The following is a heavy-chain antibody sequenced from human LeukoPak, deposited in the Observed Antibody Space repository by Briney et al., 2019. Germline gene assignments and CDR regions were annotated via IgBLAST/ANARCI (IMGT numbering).Heavy chain of an antibody. CDR2: INRSGST. Sequence: SETLSLTCAVYGGSFSGYYWSWIRQPPGKGLEWIGEINRSGSTNYNPSLKSRVTISVDTSKNQFSLKLSSVTAADTAVYYCARSGYSHGYYTNWFDPWGQGTLVTVSS. V-gene: IGHV4-34*01. J-gene: IGHJ5*02. D-gene: IGHD5-18*01. CDR3: ARSGYSHGYYTNWFDP. CDR1: GGSFSGYY.